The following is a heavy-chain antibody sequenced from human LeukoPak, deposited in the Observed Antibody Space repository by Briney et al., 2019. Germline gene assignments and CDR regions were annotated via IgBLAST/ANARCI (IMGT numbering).Heavy chain of an antibody. Sequence: SETLSLTCTVSGGPISSYYWSWIRQPPGKGLEWIGYIYYSGSTNYNPSLKSRVTISVDTSKNQFSLKLSSVTAADTAVYYCARAKRGTGCDYWGQGTLVTVSS. CDR1: GGPISSYY. CDR3: ARAKRGTGCDY. J-gene: IGHJ4*02. CDR2: IYYSGST. D-gene: IGHD1-1*01. V-gene: IGHV4-59*01.